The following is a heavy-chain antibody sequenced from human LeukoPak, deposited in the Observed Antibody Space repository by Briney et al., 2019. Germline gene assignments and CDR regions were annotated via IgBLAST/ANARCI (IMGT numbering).Heavy chain of an antibody. J-gene: IGHJ6*02. Sequence: GGSLRLSCAASGFTFSSYAMIWVRQAPGKGLVWVSRINSDGSSTTYADSVKGRFTISRDIAKNTLYLQMKSLRAEDTAVYYCARVRSGSSAGNYGMDVWGQGTTVTVSS. D-gene: IGHD1-26*01. V-gene: IGHV3-74*01. CDR3: ARVRSGSSAGNYGMDV. CDR1: GFTFSSYA. CDR2: INSDGSST.